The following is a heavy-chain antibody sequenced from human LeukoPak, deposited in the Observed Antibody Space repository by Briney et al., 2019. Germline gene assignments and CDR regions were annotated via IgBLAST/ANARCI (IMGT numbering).Heavy chain of an antibody. CDR1: GFTFSSYG. J-gene: IGHJ3*02. D-gene: IGHD3-22*01. CDR3: ARPQYYYDSSGYYGGAFDI. Sequence: GGSLRLSCAASGFTFSSYGMTRVREAPGPGLREVTGFSASGGSTYYADSVKGRFTISRDNSKNTLYLQMNSLRAEDTAVYYCARPQYYYDSSGYYGGAFDIWGQGTMVTVCS. V-gene: IGHV3-23*01. CDR2: FSASGGST.